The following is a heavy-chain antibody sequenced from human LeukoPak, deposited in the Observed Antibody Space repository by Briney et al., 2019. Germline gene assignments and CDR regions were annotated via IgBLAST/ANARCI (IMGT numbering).Heavy chain of an antibody. CDR2: FNPNSGGT. V-gene: IGHV1-2*06. Sequence: GASVKVSCKAPGYTFTGYYIHWVRQAPGQGLEWMGRFNPNSGGTNYAQKFQDRVTMTRDTSISTAYMELSRLRSDDTAVYYCARGTSSGNSNWFDPWGQGTLVTVSS. D-gene: IGHD4-23*01. CDR1: GYTFTGYY. J-gene: IGHJ5*02. CDR3: ARGTSSGNSNWFDP.